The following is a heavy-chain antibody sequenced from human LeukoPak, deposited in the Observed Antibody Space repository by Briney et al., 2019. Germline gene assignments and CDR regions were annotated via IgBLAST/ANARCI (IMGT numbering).Heavy chain of an antibody. V-gene: IGHV3-21*01. D-gene: IGHD4-17*01. CDR3: ARGGYGDHHFDC. J-gene: IGHJ4*02. CDR2: ISSSSSYI. Sequence: GGSLRLSCAASGFTFSSYSMNWVRQAPGKGLEWVSSISSSSSYIYYADSVKGRFTISRDNAKNSLYLQMNSPRAEDTAVYYCARGGYGDHHFDCWGQGTLVTVSS. CDR1: GFTFSSYS.